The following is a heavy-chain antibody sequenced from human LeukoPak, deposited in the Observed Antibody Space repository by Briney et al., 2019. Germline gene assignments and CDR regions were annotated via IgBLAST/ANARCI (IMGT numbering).Heavy chain of an antibody. J-gene: IGHJ4*02. CDR1: GGSIKRGDNY. CDR3: ARDANRYGTVDY. Sequence: SQTLSLTCTVSGGSIKRGDNYWSWIRQHPGKGLEWIGYIYYSGSAYYNPSLKSRVTISVDTSKNQFSLKVNSVTAADTAVYYCARDANRYGTVDYWGQGTLGTVSS. CDR2: IYYSGSA. D-gene: IGHD5-18*01. V-gene: IGHV4-31*03.